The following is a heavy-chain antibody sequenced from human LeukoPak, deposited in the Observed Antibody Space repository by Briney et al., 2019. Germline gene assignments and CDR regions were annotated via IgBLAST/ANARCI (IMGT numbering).Heavy chain of an antibody. CDR3: ARSKGHRWSSGRSYYFDY. J-gene: IGHJ4*02. CDR2: IYYSGST. V-gene: IGHV4-59*01. Sequence: SETLSLTCTVSGGSISSYYWSWIRQPPGKGLEWIGYIYYSGSTNYNPSLKSRVTISVDTSKNQFSLKPSSVTAADTAVYYCARSKGHRWSSGRSYYFDYWGQGTLVTVSS. CDR1: GGSISSYY. D-gene: IGHD3-22*01.